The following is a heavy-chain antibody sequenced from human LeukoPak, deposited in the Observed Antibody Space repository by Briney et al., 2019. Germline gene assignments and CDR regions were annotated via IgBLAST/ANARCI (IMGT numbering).Heavy chain of an antibody. D-gene: IGHD1-26*01. V-gene: IGHV4-59*01. Sequence: PSETLSLTCTVSGGSISSYYWSWIRQPPGKGLEWIGYIYYSGSTNYNPSLKSRVTISVDTSKNQFSLKLSSVTAADTAVYYCARDGGMGALYYWSQGTLVTVSS. J-gene: IGHJ4*02. CDR2: IYYSGST. CDR1: GGSISSYY. CDR3: ARDGGMGALYY.